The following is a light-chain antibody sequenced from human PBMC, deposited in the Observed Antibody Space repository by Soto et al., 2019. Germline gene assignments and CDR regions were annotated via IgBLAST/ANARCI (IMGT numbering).Light chain of an antibody. J-gene: IGLJ1*01. CDR1: SGDVGGHDW. Sequence: QSVLTQPPSASGSPGQSVTISCTGSSGDVGGHDWVSWYRIRPGEAPKHIIYYVNQRPAGVPDRFSGSKTGNTASLTVSGLQVEDESDYFCCPYAGIKAVFGTGTNVTVL. CDR3: CPYAGIKAV. CDR2: YVN. V-gene: IGLV2-8*01.